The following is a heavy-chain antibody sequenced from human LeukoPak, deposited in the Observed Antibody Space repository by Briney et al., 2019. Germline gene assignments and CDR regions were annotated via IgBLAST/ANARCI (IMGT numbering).Heavy chain of an antibody. CDR3: ATDFRRQQSIGGNYYYSTDV. Sequence: SVKVSCKASGGTFGTSAIRWVRQAPGLGLEWVGGIIPIFGAPDYAQKFQGRVSITTDDSTTTAYMELSSLRSEDTAVYYCATDFRRQQSIGGNYYYSTDVWGEGTTVTVSS. V-gene: IGHV1-69*05. CDR1: GGTFGTSA. J-gene: IGHJ6*03. CDR2: IIPIFGAP. D-gene: IGHD3-16*01.